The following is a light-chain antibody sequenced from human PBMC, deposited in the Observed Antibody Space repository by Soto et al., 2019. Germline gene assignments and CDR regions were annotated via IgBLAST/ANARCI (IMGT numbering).Light chain of an antibody. J-gene: IGKJ5*01. Sequence: PGERATLSCRASQSLRSTSLAWYQQKPGQAPRLLISGASTRAADIPDRFSGSGSGTDFTLTIGRLEPEDFAVYYCQHRNNRPFSFGPGTRLEIK. CDR1: QSLRSTS. CDR2: GAS. V-gene: IGKV3D-20*02. CDR3: QHRNNRPFS.